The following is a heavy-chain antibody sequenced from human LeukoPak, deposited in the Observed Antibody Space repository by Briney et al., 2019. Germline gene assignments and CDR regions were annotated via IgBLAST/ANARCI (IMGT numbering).Heavy chain of an antibody. CDR2: IYYSGST. J-gene: IGHJ5*02. V-gene: IGHV4-31*03. CDR1: GGSISSGGYY. D-gene: IGHD3-22*01. Sequence: SETLSLTCTVSGGSISSGGYYWSWIRQHPGKGLEWTGYIYYSGSTYYNPSLKSRVTISVDTSKNQFSLKLSSVAAADTAVYYCARDFVNTYYYDSSGYYENWFDPWGQGTLVTVSS. CDR3: ARDFVNTYYYDSSGYYENWFDP.